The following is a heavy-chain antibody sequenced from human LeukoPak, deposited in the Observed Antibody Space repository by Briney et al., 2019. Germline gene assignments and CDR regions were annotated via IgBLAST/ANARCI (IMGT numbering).Heavy chain of an antibody. J-gene: IGHJ6*04. CDR2: INHSGST. D-gene: IGHD2-2*01. V-gene: IGHV4-34*01. CDR1: GGSFSGYY. CDR3: AGEYCSSTSCYGLAEGGTGGMDV. Sequence: SETLSLTCAVYGGSFSGYYWSWIRQPPGKGLEWIGEINHSGSTNYNPSLKSRVTISVDTSKNQFSLKLSSVTAADTAVYYCAGEYCSSTSCYGLAEGGTGGMDVWGKGTTVTVSS.